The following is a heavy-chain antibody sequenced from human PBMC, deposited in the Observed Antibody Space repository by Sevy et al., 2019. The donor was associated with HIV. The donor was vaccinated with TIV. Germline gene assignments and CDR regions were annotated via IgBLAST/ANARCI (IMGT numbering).Heavy chain of an antibody. CDR3: AGDKPTVPYGSGSYLVYYSYGMVV. CDR1: GFTFSSYS. V-gene: IGHV3-21*01. D-gene: IGHD3-10*01. J-gene: IGHJ6*02. CDR2: ISSSSSYI. Sequence: GGSLRLSCAASGFTFSSYSMNWVRQAPGKGLEWVSSISSSSSYIYYADSVKGRFTIARDKAKNSMYLQMNSLRAEDMAVYYCAGDKPTVPYGSGSYLVYYSYGMVVWGQGTTVTVSS.